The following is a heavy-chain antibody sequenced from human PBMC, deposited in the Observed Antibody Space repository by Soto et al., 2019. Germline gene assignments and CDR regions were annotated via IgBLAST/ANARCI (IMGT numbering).Heavy chain of an antibody. D-gene: IGHD3-22*01. V-gene: IGHV3-23*01. CDR3: AKDTIYYYDSSGYYSAEYFQH. CDR2: ISGGGGST. Sequence: GGSLRLSCAASGFTFISYAMSWVRQAPGKGLEWVSAISGGGGSTYYADSVKGRFTISRDNSKNTLYLQMNSLRAEDTAVYYCAKDTIYYYDSSGYYSAEYFQHWGQGTLVTVSS. CDR1: GFTFISYA. J-gene: IGHJ1*01.